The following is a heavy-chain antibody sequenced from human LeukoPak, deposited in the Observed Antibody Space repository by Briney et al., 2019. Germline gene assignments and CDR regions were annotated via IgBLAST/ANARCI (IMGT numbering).Heavy chain of an antibody. CDR3: AKGANLRYFDWLHFDY. V-gene: IGHV3-30*02. CDR1: GFTFSNYA. CDR2: IRFDGSNE. J-gene: IGHJ4*02. D-gene: IGHD3-9*01. Sequence: GRSLRLFCAASGFTFSNYAMHWVRQAPGKGLEWVAFIRFDGSNEYYADSVKGRFTISRDNSKNTLSLQMNSLRAEDTAVYYCAKGANLRYFDWLHFDYWGQGTLVTVSS.